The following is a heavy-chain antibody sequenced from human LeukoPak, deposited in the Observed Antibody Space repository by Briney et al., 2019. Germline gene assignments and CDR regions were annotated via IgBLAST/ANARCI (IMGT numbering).Heavy chain of an antibody. CDR2: INPNSGGT. V-gene: IGHV1-2*02. J-gene: IGHJ4*02. CDR3: ARDAPFRQDFDY. Sequence: ASVKVCCKASGYTFTGYYMHWVRQAPGQGLEWMGWINPNSGGTNYAQKFQGRVTMTRDTSISTAYMELSRLRSDDTAVYYCARDAPFRQDFDYWGQGTLVTVSS. CDR1: GYTFTGYY.